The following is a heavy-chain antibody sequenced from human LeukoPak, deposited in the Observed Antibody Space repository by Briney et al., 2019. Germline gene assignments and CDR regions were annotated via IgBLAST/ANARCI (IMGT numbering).Heavy chain of an antibody. CDR3: AQDSGYLQH. CDR2: IYWDASRT. V-gene: IGHV3-43*01. J-gene: IGHJ1*01. CDR1: GFRFDDYT. Sequence: GGSLRLSCAASGFRFDDYTMHWVRQAPGKGLEWVSLIYWDASRTHYADSVKGRFTVSRDNTKNSLYLQMNTLRPEDSAIYYCAQDSGYLQHWGQGTRVTVSS.